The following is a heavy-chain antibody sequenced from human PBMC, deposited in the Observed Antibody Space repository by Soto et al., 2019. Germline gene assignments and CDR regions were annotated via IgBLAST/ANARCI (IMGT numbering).Heavy chain of an antibody. CDR2: INPSGGST. CDR1: GYTFTSYY. CDR3: ARDQSSGGSCYSCYYGMDV. V-gene: IGHV1-46*01. J-gene: IGHJ6*02. Sequence: ASVKVSCKASGYTFTSYYMHWVRQAPGQGLEWMGIINPSGGSTSYAQKFQGRVTMTRDTSTSTVYMELSSLRSEDTAVYYCARDQSSGGSCYSCYYGMDVWGQGTNVTVSS. D-gene: IGHD2-15*01.